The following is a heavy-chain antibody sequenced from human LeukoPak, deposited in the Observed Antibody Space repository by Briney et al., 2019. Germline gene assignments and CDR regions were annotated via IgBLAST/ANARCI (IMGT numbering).Heavy chain of an antibody. Sequence: GGSLRLPCAASGFTFSSYSMNWVRQAPGKGLEWVSSISSSSSYIYYADSVKGRFTISRDNAKNSLYLQMNSLRAEDTAVYYCARASGIAVAGRLYYYYYMDVWGKGTTVTISS. CDR3: ARASGIAVAGRLYYYYYMDV. V-gene: IGHV3-21*01. CDR2: ISSSSSYI. D-gene: IGHD6-19*01. J-gene: IGHJ6*03. CDR1: GFTFSSYS.